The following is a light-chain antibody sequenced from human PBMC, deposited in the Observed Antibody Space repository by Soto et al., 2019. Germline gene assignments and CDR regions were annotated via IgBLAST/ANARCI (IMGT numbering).Light chain of an antibody. CDR3: NSYRHSTTLA. V-gene: IGLV2-14*01. CDR2: EVS. CDR1: SSDVGGYNS. J-gene: IGLJ1*01. Sequence: QSVLTQPASVSGSPGQSITISCTGTSSDVGGYNSVSWFQQHPSKAPKLIIYEVSHRPSGVSIRFSGSKSGNTASLTISGLQAEDEADYYCNSYRHSTTLAFGNGTKVTVL.